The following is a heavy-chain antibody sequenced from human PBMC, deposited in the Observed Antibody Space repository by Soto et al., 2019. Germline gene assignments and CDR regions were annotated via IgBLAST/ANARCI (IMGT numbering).Heavy chain of an antibody. J-gene: IGHJ3*02. D-gene: IGHD2-15*01. CDR2: IIPILGIA. V-gene: IGHV1-69*02. CDR3: ASHCSGGSCYFQQMFLHAFEI. Sequence: ASVKVSCKASGGTFSSYTISWARQAPGQGLEWMGRIIPILGIANYAQKFQGRVTITADKSTSTAYMELSSLRSEDTAVYYCASHCSGGSCYFQQMFLHAFEIWGQGTMVT. CDR1: GGTFSSYT.